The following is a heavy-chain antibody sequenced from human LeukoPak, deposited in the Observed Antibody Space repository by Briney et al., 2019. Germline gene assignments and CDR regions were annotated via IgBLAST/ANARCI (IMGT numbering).Heavy chain of an antibody. V-gene: IGHV4-4*07. CDR2: IYTSGSA. CDR1: GGYIGSYY. Sequence: SETLSLTCTVSGGYIGSYYWTWIRQPPGKGLEWIGRIYTSGSANYNPSLKSRVTISVDTSKNQFSLKLSSVTTADTAVYYCARSKWGWQALDYWGQGTLVTVSS. D-gene: IGHD2-21*01. J-gene: IGHJ4*02. CDR3: ARSKWGWQALDY.